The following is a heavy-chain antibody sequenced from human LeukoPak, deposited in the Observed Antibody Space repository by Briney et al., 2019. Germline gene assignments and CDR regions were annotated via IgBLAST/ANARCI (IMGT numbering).Heavy chain of an antibody. CDR3: AKEKAEIVVVIDY. D-gene: IGHD3-22*01. CDR1: GFTFSSYA. CDR2: ISGSGGST. V-gene: IGHV3-23*01. Sequence: GGSLRLSCAASGFTFSSYAMSWVRQAPGKGLEWGSGISGSGGSTYYADSVKGRFTISRDNPKNTLYLQVNSLRAEDTAVYYCAKEKAEIVVVIDYWGQGTLVTVSS. J-gene: IGHJ4*02.